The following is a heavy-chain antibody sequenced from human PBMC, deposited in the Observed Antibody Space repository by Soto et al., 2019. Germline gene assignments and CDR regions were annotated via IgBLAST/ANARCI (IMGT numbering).Heavy chain of an antibody. V-gene: IGHV4-4*02. D-gene: IGHD3-10*02. Sequence: SETLSLTCAVSGGSIITDHWGTWARQSPGKGLEWVGEIYESGITNYNPSLNGRLSISMDQSKNQFSLKLTSVTAADTALYFCARGFSMSDTSDKDRFYFYYGLNVWGQGTTVTVSS. CDR1: GGSIITDHW. CDR3: ARGFSMSDTSDKDRFYFYYGLNV. CDR2: IYESGIT. J-gene: IGHJ6*02.